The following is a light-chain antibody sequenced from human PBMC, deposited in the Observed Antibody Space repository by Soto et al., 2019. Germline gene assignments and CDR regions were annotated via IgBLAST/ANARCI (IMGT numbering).Light chain of an antibody. Sequence: QSALTQPASVSGSPGQSIAISCTGSSSDVGAYDYVSWYQQHPDKAPRLIMYEVSYRPSGVSNRFSGSKSVNTATLTISGLQAEDEGDYYCSSHTISDTRVFGTGTKVTVL. CDR3: SSHTISDTRV. V-gene: IGLV2-14*03. CDR2: EVS. J-gene: IGLJ1*01. CDR1: SSDVGAYDY.